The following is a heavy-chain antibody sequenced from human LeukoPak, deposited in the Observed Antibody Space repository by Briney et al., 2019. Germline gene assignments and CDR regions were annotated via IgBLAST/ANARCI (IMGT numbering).Heavy chain of an antibody. CDR1: GYTFTGYY. J-gene: IGHJ6*02. CDR2: INPNSGDT. V-gene: IGHV1-2*02. CDR3: ARQRPASHIVVVTAYGMDV. Sequence: GASVKVSCKASGYTFTGYYMHWVRQARGQGFEWMGWINPNSGDTNYAQKFQGRATMTRDTSISTAYMELSRLRSDDTAVYYCARQRPASHIVVVTAYGMDVWGQGTTVTVSS. D-gene: IGHD2-21*02.